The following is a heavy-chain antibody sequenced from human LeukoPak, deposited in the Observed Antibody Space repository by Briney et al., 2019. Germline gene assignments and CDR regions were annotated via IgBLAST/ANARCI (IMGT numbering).Heavy chain of an antibody. CDR3: ATNVDYSDDY. CDR1: EYTLTALS. V-gene: IGHV1-24*01. CDR2: FDPEDGEP. D-gene: IGHD4-11*01. Sequence: GASVEVSCKVSEYTLTALSIQWVRQVPGKGLEWMGGFDPEDGEPIYAQRFQGRVTMTEDTSTDPAYMDLSSLRSDDTAVYYCATNVDYSDDYWGQGTLVTVSS. J-gene: IGHJ4*02.